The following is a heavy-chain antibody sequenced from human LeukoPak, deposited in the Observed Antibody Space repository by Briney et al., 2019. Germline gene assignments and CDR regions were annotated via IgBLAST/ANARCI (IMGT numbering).Heavy chain of an antibody. V-gene: IGHV3-20*04. CDR2: INWNGGST. CDR3: ARAWYYGSGSYYNDY. J-gene: IGHJ4*02. Sequence: GGSLRLSCAASGFTFSTYWMMWVRQAPGKGLEWVSGINWNGGSTGYADSVKGRFTISRDNAKNSLYLQMNSLRAEDTALYYCARAWYYGSGSYYNDYWGQGTLVTVSS. D-gene: IGHD3-10*01. CDR1: GFTFSTYW.